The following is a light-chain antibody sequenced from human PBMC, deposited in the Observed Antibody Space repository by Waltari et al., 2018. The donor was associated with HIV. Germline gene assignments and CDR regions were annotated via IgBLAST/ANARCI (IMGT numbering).Light chain of an antibody. CDR1: SSNIGSNY. CDR3: AAWDDSLSGVV. J-gene: IGLJ2*01. Sequence: QSVLTQPPSASGTPGQRVTISCSGSSSNIGSNYVYWYQQLPGTTPKLLIYRNNPRPSGVPDRFSGSKAGTSASLAISGLRSEDEADYYWAAWDDSLSGVVFGGGTKLTVL. CDR2: RNN. V-gene: IGLV1-47*01.